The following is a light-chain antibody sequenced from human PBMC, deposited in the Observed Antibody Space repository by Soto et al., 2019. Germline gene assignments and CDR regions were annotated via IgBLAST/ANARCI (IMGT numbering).Light chain of an antibody. CDR3: QQSYSTRIFT. Sequence: DIQMTQSPSSLSASVGDRVTITCRASQSISSYLNWYQQKPGKAPKLLIYAASSLQSGVPSRFSGSESGTDFTLTISSLQPEDFATYYCQQSYSTRIFTFGPGTKVDIK. CDR2: AAS. CDR1: QSISSY. V-gene: IGKV1-39*01. J-gene: IGKJ3*01.